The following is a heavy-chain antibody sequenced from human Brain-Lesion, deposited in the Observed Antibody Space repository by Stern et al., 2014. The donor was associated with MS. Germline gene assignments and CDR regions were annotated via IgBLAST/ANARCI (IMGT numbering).Heavy chain of an antibody. J-gene: IGHJ6*02. CDR2: IFNSGRA. Sequence: QLQLQESGPGLVKPSQTLSLSCTVSGGSISSGGYYWSWIRQPAGKGLEWIGRIFNSGRASYTPSHKSRVTISIAPSKNQFSLRLNSMTAADTAVYYCARGRVVPGFQYYATDVWGQGTTVIVSS. CDR3: ARGRVVPGFQYYATDV. D-gene: IGHD2-2*01. CDR1: GGSISSGGYY. V-gene: IGHV4-61*02.